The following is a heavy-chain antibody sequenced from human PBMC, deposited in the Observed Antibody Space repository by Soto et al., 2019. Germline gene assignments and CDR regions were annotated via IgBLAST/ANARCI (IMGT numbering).Heavy chain of an antibody. J-gene: IGHJ4*02. CDR3: ARSREMSYYDSSGYYAH. CDR2: VSFRGST. CDR1: GDSIGDYY. D-gene: IGHD3-22*01. Sequence: SETLSLTCTVSGDSIGDYYWNWIWQSPGKELEWIGYVSFRGSTSYNPSLKSRVTISVDRSKNQFSLKLSSVTAADTAVYFCARSREMSYYDSSGYYAHWGQGTLVTVSS. V-gene: IGHV4-59*01.